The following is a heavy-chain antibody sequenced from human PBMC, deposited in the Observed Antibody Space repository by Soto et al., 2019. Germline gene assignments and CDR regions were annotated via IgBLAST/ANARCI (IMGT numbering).Heavy chain of an antibody. CDR2: ISSEGNNK. D-gene: IGHD3-10*01. J-gene: IGHJ4*02. CDR3: ARVPRITMVRGAPSGWY. CDR1: GFTFSTFA. V-gene: IGHV3-30-3*01. Sequence: GGSLRLSCAASGFTFSTFAMHWVRQAPGKGLEWVAVISSEGNNKYYADSVKGRFTISRDNSKNTLYLQMNSLRAEDTAVYYCARVPRITMVRGAPSGWYWGKGTLVTVS.